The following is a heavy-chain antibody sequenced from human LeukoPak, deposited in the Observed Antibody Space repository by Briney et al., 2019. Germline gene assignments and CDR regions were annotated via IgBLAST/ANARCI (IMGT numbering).Heavy chain of an antibody. CDR2: ISGSGGST. J-gene: IGHJ6*02. CDR3: AREIVGATGAHHGMDV. Sequence: GGSLRLSCAASGFTFSSYAMSWVRQAPGKGLEWVSAISGSGGSTCYADSVKGRFTISRDNSKNTLYLQMNSLRAEDTAAYYCAREIVGATGAHHGMDVWGQGTTVTVSS. CDR1: GFTFSSYA. V-gene: IGHV3-23*01. D-gene: IGHD1-26*01.